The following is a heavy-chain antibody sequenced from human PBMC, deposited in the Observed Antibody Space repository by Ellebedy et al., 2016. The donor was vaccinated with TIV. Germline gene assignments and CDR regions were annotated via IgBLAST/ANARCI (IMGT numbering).Heavy chain of an antibody. J-gene: IGHJ6*02. Sequence: SETLSLTXAVYGGSFSGYYWSWIRQPPGKGLEWIGEINHSGSTNYNPSLKSRVTISVDTSKNQFSLKLSSVTAADTAVYYCARGSSPGSWLWGGAYYYYGMDVWGQGTTVTVSS. CDR1: GGSFSGYY. CDR2: INHSGST. D-gene: IGHD3-22*01. V-gene: IGHV4-34*01. CDR3: ARGSSPGSWLWGGAYYYYGMDV.